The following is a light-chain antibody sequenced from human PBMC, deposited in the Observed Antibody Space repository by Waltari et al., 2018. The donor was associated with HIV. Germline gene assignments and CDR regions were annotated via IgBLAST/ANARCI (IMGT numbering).Light chain of an antibody. CDR3: QQYYSTLRT. V-gene: IGKV4-1*01. CDR1: QSVLYSSNNTNY. Sequence: DIVMTQSPDSLAVSLGARATINCQSSQSVLYSSNNTNYLAWYQQKPGQPPKLLIYWASTRESGVPDRFSGSGSQTDFTLTISSLQAEDVAVYYCQQYYSTLRTFGQGTKVEIK. J-gene: IGKJ1*01. CDR2: WAS.